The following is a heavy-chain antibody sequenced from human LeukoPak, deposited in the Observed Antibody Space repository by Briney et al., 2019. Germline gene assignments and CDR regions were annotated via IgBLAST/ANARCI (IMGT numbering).Heavy chain of an antibody. D-gene: IGHD1-26*01. CDR1: GGTFNVYA. CDR2: INPIFGTT. Sequence: SVTVSFKAPGGTFNVYAISWVRQAPGQGLEWMGRINPIFGTTNYAQKFQGRVTITAEKFTSTAYMELSSLRSEDTAVYYCARGSGNYYVDIWGQGTMVTVSS. J-gene: IGHJ3*02. V-gene: IGHV1-69*06. CDR3: ARGSGNYYVDI.